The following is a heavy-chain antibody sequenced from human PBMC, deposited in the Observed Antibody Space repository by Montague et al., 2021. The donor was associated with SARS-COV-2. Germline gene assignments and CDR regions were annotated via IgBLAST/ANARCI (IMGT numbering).Heavy chain of an antibody. J-gene: IGHJ6*02. CDR2: MSGSGVRR. D-gene: IGHD6-19*01. CDR1: GFIFSNYA. V-gene: IGHV3-23*01. CDR3: AKDTATIRIAVALMDV. Sequence: SLRISCAASGFIFSNYAMTLVRQAPGKGLEWVSTMSGSGVRRDYADSVKGRFTISRDSSKNTLYLQMNSLRVEDTAVYYCAKDTATIRIAVALMDVWGQGTTVIVSS.